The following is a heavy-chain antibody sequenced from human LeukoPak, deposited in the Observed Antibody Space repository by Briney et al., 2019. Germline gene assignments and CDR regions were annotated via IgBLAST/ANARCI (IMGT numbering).Heavy chain of an antibody. V-gene: IGHV1-46*01. Sequence: GASVKVSCKASGYTFRIYYMHWVRQAPGQGLEWMGIINPGSGATTYAQSFQDRISITRDTSTSTSYMELSSLRSEDTAVYYCARDGPGYTSTSTDYMDVCGKGTTVTVSS. CDR1: GYTFRIYY. CDR3: ARDGPGYTSTSTDYMDV. J-gene: IGHJ6*03. D-gene: IGHD6-13*01. CDR2: INPGSGAT.